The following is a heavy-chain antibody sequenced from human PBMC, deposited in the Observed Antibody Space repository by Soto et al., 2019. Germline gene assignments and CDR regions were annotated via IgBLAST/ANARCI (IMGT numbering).Heavy chain of an antibody. J-gene: IGHJ4*02. CDR3: ATEFGSGWGNGCLDY. Sequence: QVQLVESGGGVVQPGRSLRLSCAASGFTFSSYGMHWVRQAPGKGLEWVAVISYDGSNKYYADSVKGRFTISRDNSKNTLYLQMNSLRAEDTAVYYCATEFGSGWGNGCLDYWGQGTLVTVSS. CDR2: ISYDGSNK. D-gene: IGHD6-19*01. V-gene: IGHV3-30*03. CDR1: GFTFSSYG.